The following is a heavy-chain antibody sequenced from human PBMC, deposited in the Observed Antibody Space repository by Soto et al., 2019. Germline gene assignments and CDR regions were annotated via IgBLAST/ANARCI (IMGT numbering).Heavy chain of an antibody. V-gene: IGHV3-21*01. CDR3: ARDRAVVVPAATTYYYYYMDV. CDR2: ISSSSSYI. D-gene: IGHD2-2*01. CDR1: GFTFSSYS. Sequence: GGSLRLSCAASGFTFSSYSMNWVRQAPGKGLEWVSSISSSSSYIYYADSVKGRFTISRDNAKNSLYLQMNSLRAEDTAVYYCARDRAVVVPAATTYYYYYMDVWGKGTTVTVS. J-gene: IGHJ6*03.